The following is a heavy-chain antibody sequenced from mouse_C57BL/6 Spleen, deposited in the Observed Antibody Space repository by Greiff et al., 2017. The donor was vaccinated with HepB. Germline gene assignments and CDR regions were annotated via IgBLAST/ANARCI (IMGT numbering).Heavy chain of an antibody. J-gene: IGHJ4*01. CDR1: GFTFSSYG. V-gene: IGHV5-6*01. CDR2: ISSGGGYT. Sequence: EVQRVESGGDLVKPGGSLKLSCAASGFTFSSYGMSWVRQTPDKRLEWVATISSGGGYTYYPDSVKGRFTISRDNAKNTLYLQMSSLKAEDTALYYCARHGGCSSYGYAMDYWGQGISVTVSS. CDR3: ARHGGCSSYGYAMDY. D-gene: IGHD1-1*01.